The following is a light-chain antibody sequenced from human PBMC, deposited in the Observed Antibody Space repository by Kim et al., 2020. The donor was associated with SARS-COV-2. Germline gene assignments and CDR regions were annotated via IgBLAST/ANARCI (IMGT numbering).Light chain of an antibody. CDR2: GND. CDR3: ASWDDSLNGL. V-gene: IGLV1-44*01. CDR1: SYV. Sequence: SYVVNWYQQFPGKAPKLLIYGNDQRPSEVPDRFSASKSGPSASLAISGLQSEDEADYYCASWDDSLNGLFGGGTKLTVL. J-gene: IGLJ2*01.